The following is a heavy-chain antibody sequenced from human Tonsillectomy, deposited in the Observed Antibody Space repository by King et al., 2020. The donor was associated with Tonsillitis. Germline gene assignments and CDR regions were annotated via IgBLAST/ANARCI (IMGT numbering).Heavy chain of an antibody. D-gene: IGHD3-9*01. CDR1: GGTFSSYA. Sequence: VQLVQSGAEVKNPGSSVKVSCKAYGGTFSSYAISWVRQAPGQGLEWMGGIIPMFGTANYAQKFQGRVTITADESTSPAYIELSSLRSEDTALYYCARGALLRYVDWLSNNWFDPWGQGTLVTVSS. V-gene: IGHV1-69*01. CDR2: IIPMFGTA. CDR3: ARGALLRYVDWLSNNWFDP. J-gene: IGHJ5*02.